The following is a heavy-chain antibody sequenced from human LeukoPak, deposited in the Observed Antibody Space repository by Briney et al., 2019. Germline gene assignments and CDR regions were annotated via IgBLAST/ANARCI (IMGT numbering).Heavy chain of an antibody. CDR1: VGSISSSSYY. Sequence: SETLSLTCTVSVGSISSSSYYWGWIRQPPGKGLECIGSIYYSGSTYYSPSLKSRVTISVDTSKNQFSLKLSSVTAADTAVYYCARRASGYWYFDLWGRGTLVTVSS. D-gene: IGHD6-25*01. J-gene: IGHJ2*01. V-gene: IGHV4-39*01. CDR2: IYYSGST. CDR3: ARRASGYWYFDL.